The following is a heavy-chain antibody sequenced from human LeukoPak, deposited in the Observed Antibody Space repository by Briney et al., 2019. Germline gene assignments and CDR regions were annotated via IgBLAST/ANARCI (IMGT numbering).Heavy chain of an antibody. CDR1: GFTVSSNY. J-gene: IGHJ4*02. CDR2: IYSGGST. D-gene: IGHD1-1*01. V-gene: IGHV3-53*01. CDR3: ARDRVNWNDVGGLFDY. Sequence: GGSLRLSCAASGFTVSSNYMSWVRQAPGKGLEWVSLIYSGGSTSYADSVKGRFTFSRDNSKDTLYLRMNSLRAEDTAVYYCARDRVNWNDVGGLFDYWGQGTLVTVSS.